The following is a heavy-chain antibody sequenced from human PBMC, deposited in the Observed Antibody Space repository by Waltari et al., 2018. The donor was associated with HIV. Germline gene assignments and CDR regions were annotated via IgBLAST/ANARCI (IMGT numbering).Heavy chain of an antibody. CDR2: VNPHNGDT. Sequence: QVQLVQSGAEVKKPGASVRVSCKASGYPFTAYYIHWIRQESGKGLEWMGWVNPHNGDTTYAQKFQGRVTMTRDTSISTIYMDLSGLTTDDTAVFYCARDRVAGVRRNGNDFWGQGTLVTVSS. V-gene: IGHV1-2*02. CDR3: ARDRVAGVRRNGNDF. CDR1: GYPFTAYY. J-gene: IGHJ4*02. D-gene: IGHD2-8*01.